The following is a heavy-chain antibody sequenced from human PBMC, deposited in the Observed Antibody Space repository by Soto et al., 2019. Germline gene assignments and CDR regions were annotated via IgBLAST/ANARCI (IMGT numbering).Heavy chain of an antibody. D-gene: IGHD6-19*01. J-gene: IGHJ3*02. CDR3: AKSSGWYDALDI. CDR2: IRSDGANT. V-gene: IGHV3-23*01. CDR1: GFTFSSYA. Sequence: EVQVSESGGGLVQPGGSLRLSCVGSGFTFSSYAMNWVRQAPGKGLEWVSTIRSDGANTYSAESVKGRFTISRDNFNNTLYLQMVRLRAEDTAVYYCAKSSGWYDALDIWGQGTMVTVSS.